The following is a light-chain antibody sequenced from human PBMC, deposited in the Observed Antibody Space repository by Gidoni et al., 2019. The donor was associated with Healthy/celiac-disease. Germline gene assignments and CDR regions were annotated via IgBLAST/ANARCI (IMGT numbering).Light chain of an antibody. CDR3: QQYNSGRT. V-gene: IGKV1-5*03. Sequence: DIQMTHSPPTLSASVGDRVTITCRASHSTSSWLAWYQQKPGKAPKLLIYTASSLESGVPSRFSGSGSGTEFTLTISSLQPDDFATYYCQQYNSGRTFGQGTKVEIK. CDR2: TAS. J-gene: IGKJ1*01. CDR1: HSTSSW.